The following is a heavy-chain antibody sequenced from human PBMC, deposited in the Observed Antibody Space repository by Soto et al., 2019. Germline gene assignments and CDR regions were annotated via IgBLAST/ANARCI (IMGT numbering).Heavy chain of an antibody. CDR3: ASDRGVVTSGSAYYFDC. J-gene: IGHJ4*02. D-gene: IGHD2-8*02. Sequence: QVQLVQSGPEEKKPGASVKVSCKATGYTFRSYGVTWVRQAPGKGREWMGWISGYNGNTEYAQKLQGRVTMTTDTSTSTVYMELRSLGSAATAVYYCASDRGVVTSGSAYYFDCWGQGTLVTVSS. CDR2: ISGYNGNT. CDR1: GYTFRSYG. V-gene: IGHV1-18*01.